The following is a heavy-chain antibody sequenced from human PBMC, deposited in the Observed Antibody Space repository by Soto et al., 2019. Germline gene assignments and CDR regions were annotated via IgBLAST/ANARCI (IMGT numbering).Heavy chain of an antibody. J-gene: IGHJ5*02. CDR2: IYYSGST. Sequence: SETLSLTCAVSGGSISNYYWSWIRQPPGKGLEWIGYIYYSGSTYYNPSLKSRVTISVDRSKNQFSLKLSSVTAADTAVYYCARVPGPWGQGTLVTVSS. V-gene: IGHV4-59*12. CDR3: ARVPGP. CDR1: GGSISNYY.